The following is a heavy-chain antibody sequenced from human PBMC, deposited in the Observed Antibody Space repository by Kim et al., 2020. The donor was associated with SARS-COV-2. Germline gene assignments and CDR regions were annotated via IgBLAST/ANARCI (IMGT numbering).Heavy chain of an antibody. Sequence: GYAQKFQGRVTMTRNTSISTAYMELSSLRSEDTAVYYGARSKGTTGTTDYWGQGTLVTVSS. J-gene: IGHJ4*02. CDR3: ARSKGTTGTTDY. D-gene: IGHD1-1*01. V-gene: IGHV1-8*01.